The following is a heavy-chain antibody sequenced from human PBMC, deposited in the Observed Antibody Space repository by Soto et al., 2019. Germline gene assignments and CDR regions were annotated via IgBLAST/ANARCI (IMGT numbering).Heavy chain of an antibody. CDR1: GFTFSSYG. D-gene: IGHD4-17*01. V-gene: IGHV3-33*01. CDR2: IWYDGSNK. Sequence: QVQLVESGGGVVQPGRSLRLSCAASGFTFSSYGMHWVRQAPGKGLEWVAVIWYDGSNKYYADSVKGRFTISRDNSKNTLYLQMNSLRAEDTDVYYCARVLRWKSDGMDVWCQGTTVTVSS. CDR3: ARVLRWKSDGMDV. J-gene: IGHJ6*02.